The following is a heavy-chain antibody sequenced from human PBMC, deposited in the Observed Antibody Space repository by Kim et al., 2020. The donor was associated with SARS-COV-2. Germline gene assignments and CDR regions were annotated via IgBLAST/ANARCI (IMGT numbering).Heavy chain of an antibody. CDR3: ARVPRSRLVPPGN. CDR1: GFTFSSYW. J-gene: IGHJ4*02. V-gene: IGHV3-7*01. D-gene: IGHD6-19*01. Sequence: GGSLRLSCAASGFTFSSYWMSWVRQAPWKGLEWVANIKQDGSEKYYVDSVKGRFTISRDNAKNSLYLQMNSLRAEDTAVYYCARVPRSRLVPPGNWGQGTLVTVSS. CDR2: IKQDGSEK.